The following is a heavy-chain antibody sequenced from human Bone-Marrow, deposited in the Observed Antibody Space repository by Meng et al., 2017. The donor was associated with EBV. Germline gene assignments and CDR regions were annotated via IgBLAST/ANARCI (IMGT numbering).Heavy chain of an antibody. CDR2: IYYSGST. CDR3: ARVNCGGDCYSFDY. V-gene: IGHV4-59*01. D-gene: IGHD2-21*02. Sequence: QGSGPGLVKPSGTLSLTCTVSGGFNSSYYWSWDRQPPGKGLEWIGYIYYSGSTNYNPSLKSRVTISVDTSKNQFSLKLSSVTAADTAVYYCARVNCGGDCYSFDYWGQGTLVTAPQ. CDR1: GGFNSSYY. J-gene: IGHJ4*02.